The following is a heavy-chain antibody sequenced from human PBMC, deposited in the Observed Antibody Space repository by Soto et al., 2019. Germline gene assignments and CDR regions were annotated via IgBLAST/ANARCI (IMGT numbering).Heavy chain of an antibody. CDR1: GAAISSGDYY. J-gene: IGHJ4*02. CDR2: IHSSGSP. CDR3: VRNLPAATSEVVFDY. Sequence: TLSLTCTVSGAAISSGDYYWSWIRQHPGKGLEWIGYIHSSGSPFYNPSLKSRVSISVDTSKKQFSLNLKSVTAADSAVYYCVRNLPAATSEVVFDYWGQGTLVTVSS. V-gene: IGHV4-31*03. D-gene: IGHD2-2*01.